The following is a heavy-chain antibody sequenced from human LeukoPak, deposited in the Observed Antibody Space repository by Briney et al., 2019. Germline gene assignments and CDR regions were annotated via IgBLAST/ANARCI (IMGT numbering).Heavy chain of an antibody. D-gene: IGHD3/OR15-3a*01. CDR1: GFTFSSYT. J-gene: IGHJ3*02. V-gene: IGHV3-23*01. Sequence: GGSLRLSCAASGFTFSSYTMSWVRQAPGKGLEWVSSISGGGGSTYYADSVKGRFTISRDNSKNTLYLQINSLRAEDTAVYYCAKQWRGTGDAFDIWGQGTLVTVSS. CDR3: AKQWRGTGDAFDI. CDR2: ISGGGGST.